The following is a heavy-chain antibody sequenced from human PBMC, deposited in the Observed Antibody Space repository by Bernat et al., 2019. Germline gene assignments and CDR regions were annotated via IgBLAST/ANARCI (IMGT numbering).Heavy chain of an antibody. CDR2: INHSGST. CDR1: GGSFSGYY. V-gene: IGHV4-34*01. J-gene: IGHJ4*02. D-gene: IGHD5-12*01. Sequence: QVQLQQWGAGLLKPSETLSLTCAVYGGSFSGYYWSWIRQPPGKGLEWIGEINHSGSTNYNPSLKSRVTISVDTSKNQFSLKLSSVTAADTAVYYCARDQGYSGYDSGPRENPFDYWGQGTLVTVSS. CDR3: ARDQGYSGYDSGPRENPFDY.